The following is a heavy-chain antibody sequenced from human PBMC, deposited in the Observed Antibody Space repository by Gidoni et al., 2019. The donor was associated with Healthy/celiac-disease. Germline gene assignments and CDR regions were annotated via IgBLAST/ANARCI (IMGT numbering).Heavy chain of an antibody. D-gene: IGHD3-3*01. J-gene: IGHJ4*02. Sequence: QVQLVESGGGLVKPGGSLRLSCAASGLTFSDYYMSWIRQAPGKGLEWVSYISSSSSYTNYADSVKGRFTISRDNAKNSLYLQMNSLRAEDTAVYYCARSGITIFGVVALDYWGQGTLVTVSS. CDR1: GLTFSDYY. CDR3: ARSGITIFGVVALDY. V-gene: IGHV3-11*06. CDR2: ISSSSSYT.